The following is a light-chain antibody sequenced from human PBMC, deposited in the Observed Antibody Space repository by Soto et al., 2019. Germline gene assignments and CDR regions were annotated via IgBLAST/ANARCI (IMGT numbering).Light chain of an antibody. CDR1: QGISSY. CDR2: AAS. CDR3: QQLNSYPGYT. J-gene: IGKJ2*01. V-gene: IGKV1-9*01. Sequence: DIQLTQSPSFLSASVGHRVTITCRASQGISSYLAWYQQKPGKAPKLLISAASTLQSGVPSRFSGSGSVTEFTLTISSLQPEDFATYYCQQLNSYPGYTFGQGTKLEIK.